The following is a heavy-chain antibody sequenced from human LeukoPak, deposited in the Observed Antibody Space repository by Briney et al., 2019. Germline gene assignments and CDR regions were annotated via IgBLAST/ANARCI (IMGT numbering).Heavy chain of an antibody. J-gene: IGHJ4*02. Sequence: SETLSLTCTVSGGSISSSSYYWGWIRQPPGKGLEWIGSIYYSGSTCYNPSLKSRVTISVDTSKNQFSLKLSSVTAADTAVYYCARRMVATPYYFDYWGQGTLVTVSS. CDR1: GGSISSSSYY. D-gene: IGHD5-12*01. CDR2: IYYSGST. CDR3: ARRMVATPYYFDY. V-gene: IGHV4-39*01.